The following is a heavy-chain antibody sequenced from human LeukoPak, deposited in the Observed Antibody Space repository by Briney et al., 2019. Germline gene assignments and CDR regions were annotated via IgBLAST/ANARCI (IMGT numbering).Heavy chain of an antibody. Sequence: ASVKVSCKASGYTFTGYYIHWVRQAPGQGLEWMGWINPNSGGTKFEQRFQGRVTVTRDTSISTAYMELSTLRSDDAAVYYCARDKRSTAGNWFDPWGQGTLVTVSS. CDR2: INPNSGGT. J-gene: IGHJ5*02. CDR3: ARDKRSTAGNWFDP. CDR1: GYTFTGYY. V-gene: IGHV1-2*02. D-gene: IGHD1-14*01.